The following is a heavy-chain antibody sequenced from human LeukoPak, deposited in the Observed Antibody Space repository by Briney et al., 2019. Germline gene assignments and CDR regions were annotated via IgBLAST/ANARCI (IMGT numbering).Heavy chain of an antibody. CDR3: AREVIVAATRRGDYYYYGMDV. D-gene: IGHD2-15*01. V-gene: IGHV1-69*13. CDR1: GGTFSSYA. CDR2: IIPILGTA. J-gene: IGHJ6*02. Sequence: SVKVSCKASGGTFSSYAISWVRQAPGQGLEWMGGIIPILGTANYAQKFQGRVTITADESTSTAYMELSSLRSEDTAVYYCAREVIVAATRRGDYYYYGMDVWGQGTTVTVSS.